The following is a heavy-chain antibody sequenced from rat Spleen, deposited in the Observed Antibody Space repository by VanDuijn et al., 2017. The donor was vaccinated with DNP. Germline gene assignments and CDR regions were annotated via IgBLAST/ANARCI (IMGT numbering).Heavy chain of an antibody. Sequence: EVQLVESGGDLVQPGRSLKLSCVASGFTFNNYWMTWIRQVPGKGLEWIASITSGGGSTYYPDSVKGRFTISRDNAKNTLYLQMNSLRSEDTATYYCARQPSLRNSFDYWGQGVMVTVSS. V-gene: IGHV5-31*01. D-gene: IGHD1-11*01. CDR3: ARQPSLRNSFDY. CDR2: ITSGGGST. J-gene: IGHJ2*01. CDR1: GFTFNNYW.